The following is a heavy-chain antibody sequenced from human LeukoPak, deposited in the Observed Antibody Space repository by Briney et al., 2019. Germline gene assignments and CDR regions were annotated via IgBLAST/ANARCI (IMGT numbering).Heavy chain of an antibody. CDR1: GFAFSTYW. V-gene: IGHV3-74*01. CDR3: ARGSDYGDY. CDR2: IRTDGGST. J-gene: IGHJ4*02. Sequence: GGSLRLSCAASGFAFSTYWMHWVRQAPGKGLVWVSRIRTDGGSTYYADSVKGRFTVSRDNAKNTLYLQMNSLRAEDTAVYYCARGSDYGDYWGQGTLVTVSS.